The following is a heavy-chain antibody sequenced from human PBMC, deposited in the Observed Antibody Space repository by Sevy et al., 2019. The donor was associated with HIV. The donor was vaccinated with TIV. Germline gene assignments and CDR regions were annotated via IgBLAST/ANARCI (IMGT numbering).Heavy chain of an antibody. CDR2: IKQDGSEK. V-gene: IGHV3-7*01. Sequence: GGSLRLSCAVSGFTFSNYWMHWVRQAPGKGLEWVANIKQDGSEKYYVDSVKGRFSIYRDNAKNLVYLQMNSLRVEDTAVYYCMTALLHVGGQGTMVTVSS. CDR1: GFTFSNYW. D-gene: IGHD2-21*01. J-gene: IGHJ4*02. CDR3: MTALLHV.